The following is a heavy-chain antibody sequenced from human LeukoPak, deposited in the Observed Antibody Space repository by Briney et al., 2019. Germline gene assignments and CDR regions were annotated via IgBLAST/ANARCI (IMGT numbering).Heavy chain of an antibody. CDR2: IWYDGSKE. Sequence: WGSLRLSCAASGFTFSTYGFHWVRQAPGQGLEWVTVIWYDGSKEYYADSVKGRFTVSKDNSKNTLYLQMNNLRAEDTAVYYCARDLWNSGNYYFDYWGQGTLVTVSS. CDR1: GFTFSTYG. V-gene: IGHV3-33*01. D-gene: IGHD5-12*01. J-gene: IGHJ4*02. CDR3: ARDLWNSGNYYFDY.